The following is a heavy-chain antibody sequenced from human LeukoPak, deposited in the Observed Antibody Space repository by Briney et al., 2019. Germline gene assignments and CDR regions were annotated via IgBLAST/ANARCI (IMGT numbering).Heavy chain of an antibody. J-gene: IGHJ4*02. CDR1: GFTFSSYW. D-gene: IGHD2-15*01. Sequence: GGSLRLSCAASGFTFSSYWMHWVRQAPGKGPVWVSRINSDGSSTSYADSVKGRFTISRDNAKNTLYLQMNSLRAEDTAVYYCARYCSGSSCYYQFDYWGQGTLVTVSS. CDR2: INSDGSST. V-gene: IGHV3-74*01. CDR3: ARYCSGSSCYYQFDY.